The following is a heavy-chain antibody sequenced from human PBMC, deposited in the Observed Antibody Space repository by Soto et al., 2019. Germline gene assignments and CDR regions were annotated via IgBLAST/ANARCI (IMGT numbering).Heavy chain of an antibody. CDR1: GGTFSSYT. Sequence: SVKVSCKASGGTFSSYTISWVRQAPGQGLEWMGRIIPILGIANYAQKFQGRVTITADKSTSTAHMGLSSLRSEDTAVYYCASGTVTTNYFDYWGQGTLVTVSS. CDR3: ASGTVTTNYFDY. V-gene: IGHV1-69*02. CDR2: IIPILGIA. J-gene: IGHJ4*02. D-gene: IGHD4-17*01.